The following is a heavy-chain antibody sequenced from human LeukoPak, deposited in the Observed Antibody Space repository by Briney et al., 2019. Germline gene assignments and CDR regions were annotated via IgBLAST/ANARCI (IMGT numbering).Heavy chain of an antibody. V-gene: IGHV1-69*05. Sequence: SVKVSCKASGGTFSSYAISWVRQAPGQGLEWMGGIIPIFGTANYAQKFQGRVTITTGESTSTAYMELSSLRSEDTAVYYCAMGTFEGSNYVLGYWGQGTLVTVSS. D-gene: IGHD4-11*01. CDR2: IIPIFGTA. CDR3: AMGTFEGSNYVLGY. CDR1: GGTFSSYA. J-gene: IGHJ4*02.